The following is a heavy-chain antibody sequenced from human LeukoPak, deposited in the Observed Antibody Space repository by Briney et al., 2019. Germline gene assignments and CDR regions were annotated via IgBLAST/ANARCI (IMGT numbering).Heavy chain of an antibody. CDR1: GYTFMGYY. V-gene: IGHV1-2*02. J-gene: IGHJ4*02. CDR2: INPNSGGT. CDR3: ARAHCSSTNCYQFDY. Sequence: GASVKVSCKASGYTFMGYYIHWVRQAPGQGLEWMGWINPNSGGTNYAQNFQGRVTMTRDTSISTAYMELSRLISDDTAVYHCARAHCSSTNCYQFDYWGQGTLVTVSS. D-gene: IGHD2-2*01.